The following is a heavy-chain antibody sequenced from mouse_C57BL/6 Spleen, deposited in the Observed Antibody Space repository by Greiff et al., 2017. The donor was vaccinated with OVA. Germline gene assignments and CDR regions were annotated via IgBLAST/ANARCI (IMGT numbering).Heavy chain of an antibody. CDR3: ARDDYDGGHAY. V-gene: IGHV1-19*01. CDR1: GYTFTDYY. D-gene: IGHD2-4*01. Sequence: EVQLQQSGPVLVKPGASVKMSCKASGYTFTDYYMNWVKQSHGKSLEWIGVINPYNGGTSYNQKFKGKATLTVDKSSSTAYMELNSLTSEDSAVYYCARDDYDGGHAYWGQGTLVTVSA. CDR2: INPYNGGT. J-gene: IGHJ3*01.